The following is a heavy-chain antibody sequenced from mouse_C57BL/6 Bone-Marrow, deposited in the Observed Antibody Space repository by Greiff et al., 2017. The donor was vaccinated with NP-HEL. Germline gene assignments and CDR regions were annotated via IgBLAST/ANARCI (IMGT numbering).Heavy chain of an antibody. D-gene: IGHD1-2*01. V-gene: IGHV3-5*01. CDR1: GISITTGNYR. CDR2: IYYSGTI. CDR3: ARDNGYYAMDY. Sequence: DVKLQESGPGLVKPSQTVFLTCTVTGISITTGNYRWSWNRQFPGNKLEWIGYIYYSGTITYNPSLTSRTTITRDTPKNQFFLEMNSLTAEDTATYYCARDNGYYAMDYWGQGTSVTVSS. J-gene: IGHJ4*01.